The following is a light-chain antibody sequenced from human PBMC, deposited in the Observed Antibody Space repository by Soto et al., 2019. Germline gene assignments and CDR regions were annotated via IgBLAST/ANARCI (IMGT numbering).Light chain of an antibody. CDR3: CSHAGSSTFGPT. Sequence: QSVLTQPASVSGSPGQSITISCTGTSSDVGSYNLVSWYQQHPGKAPKLMIYEVSKRPSGVSNRFSGSKSGNTASQTISGLQAEDEADYYCCSHAGSSTFGPTFGTGTKVTVL. V-gene: IGLV2-23*02. CDR1: SSDVGSYNL. CDR2: EVS. J-gene: IGLJ1*01.